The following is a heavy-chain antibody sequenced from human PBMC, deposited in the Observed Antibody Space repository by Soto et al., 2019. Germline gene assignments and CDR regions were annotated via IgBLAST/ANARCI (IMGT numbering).Heavy chain of an antibody. CDR1: GFTFSSYA. D-gene: IGHD3-16*02. J-gene: IGHJ4*02. V-gene: IGHV3-23*01. Sequence: EVQLLESGGGLVQPGGSLRLSCAASGFTFSSYAMSWVRQAPGKGLEWVSAISGGGGSTYYADSVKGRFTISRDNSKNKLYLQMNRLRAEDTAVYYCAKDHMFTFGGVIVTQYDYWGQGTLVTVSS. CDR3: AKDHMFTFGGVIVTQYDY. CDR2: ISGGGGST.